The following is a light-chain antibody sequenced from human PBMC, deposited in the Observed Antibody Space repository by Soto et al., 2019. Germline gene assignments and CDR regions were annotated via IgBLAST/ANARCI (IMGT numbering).Light chain of an antibody. CDR2: GAS. J-gene: IGKJ4*01. V-gene: IGKV3-15*01. Sequence: ETVLTQSPGTLSLSPGERATLSCRVSQSVTSSYLAWYQQKPGQAPRLLIYGASTRATGIPARFSGSGSGTEFTLTISSLQSEDFAVYYCQQYNNWPLTFGGGTKVDI. CDR3: QQYNNWPLT. CDR1: QSVTSSY.